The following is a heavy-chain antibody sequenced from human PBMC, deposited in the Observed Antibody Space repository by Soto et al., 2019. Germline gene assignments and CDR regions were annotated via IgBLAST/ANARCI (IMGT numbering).Heavy chain of an antibody. CDR2: MSGTAGNT. CDR1: GFTFSNYA. D-gene: IGHD3-10*01. V-gene: IGHV3-23*01. J-gene: IGHJ4*02. CDR3: AIKYYFGSGSYVCYFDY. Sequence: EVQLLESGGGSVQPGGSLRLSCAASGFTFSNYAMTWVRQAPGKGLEWVSTMSGTAGNTYYADSGKGRFTISRDNSKNTLYLQMNSLRPEDTAVYYCAIKYYFGSGSYVCYFDYWGQGTLVTVSS.